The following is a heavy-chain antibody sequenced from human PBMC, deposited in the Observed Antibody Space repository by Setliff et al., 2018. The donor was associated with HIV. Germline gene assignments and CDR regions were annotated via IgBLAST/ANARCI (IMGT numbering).Heavy chain of an antibody. CDR1: GFRFRSYW. CDR3: ARDGVGDYDFWSGSYYYYMDV. J-gene: IGHJ6*03. CDR2: VKQDGTET. D-gene: IGHD3-3*01. Sequence: GGSLRLSCAASGFRFRSYWMSWVRQAPGKGLESVANVKQDGTETLYVDSVKGRFTISRDNANNLVYLQMNSLRVEDTAVYYCARDGVGDYDFWSGSYYYYMDVWGKGTTVTVSS. V-gene: IGHV3-7*01.